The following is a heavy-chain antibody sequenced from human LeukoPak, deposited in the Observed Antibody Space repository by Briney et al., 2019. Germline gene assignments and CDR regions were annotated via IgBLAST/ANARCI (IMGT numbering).Heavy chain of an antibody. J-gene: IGHJ6*02. D-gene: IGHD1-26*01. Sequence: GASVKVSCKVSGYTLTELSMHWGRQPPGKGLGWMGGFDPEDGETIYAQKLQGRATMTEDTSTDTAYMELSSLRSEDTAVYYCATSYSGSHVYYYGMDVWGQGTTVTVSS. V-gene: IGHV1-24*01. CDR2: FDPEDGET. CDR1: GYTLTELS. CDR3: ATSYSGSHVYYYGMDV.